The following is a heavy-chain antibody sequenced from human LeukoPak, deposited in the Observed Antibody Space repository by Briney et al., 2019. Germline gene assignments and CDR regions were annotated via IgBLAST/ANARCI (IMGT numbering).Heavy chain of an antibody. CDR2: IKGDGSDA. CDR3: ARDWSGWYFDY. CDR1: GFRFSDYW. J-gene: IGHJ4*02. D-gene: IGHD3-3*01. V-gene: IGHV3-74*01. Sequence: GGSLRLSCETSGFRFSDYWMHWVRQVPGKGLVWVSRIKGDGSDASYVDSVKGRFTISRDNAKNTLYLQMNSLRAEDTAVYYCARDWSGWYFDYWGQGTLVTVSS.